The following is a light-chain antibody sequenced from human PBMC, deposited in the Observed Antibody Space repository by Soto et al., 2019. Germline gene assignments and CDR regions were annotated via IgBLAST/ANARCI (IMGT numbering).Light chain of an antibody. Sequence: QSVLTQPRSVSGSPGQSVTISCTGTSSDVGAYNYVSWYQQHPGKAPKLMIYDVIKRPSGVPDRFSGSKSGSTASLTISGLQAEDEADYFCCSYAGRYTYVFGTGTKLTV. CDR3: CSYAGRYTYV. V-gene: IGLV2-11*01. CDR2: DVI. J-gene: IGLJ1*01. CDR1: SSDVGAYNY.